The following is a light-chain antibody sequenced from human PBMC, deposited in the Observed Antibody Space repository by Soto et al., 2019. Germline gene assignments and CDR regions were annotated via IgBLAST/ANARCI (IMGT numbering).Light chain of an antibody. CDR1: SGHSTYA. Sequence: QSVLTQSPSASASLGASVKLTCTLSSGHSTYAIAWHQQQPEKGPRYLMKLNSDGRHSKGDGIPDRFSGTSSGAERYLTISSLQSEDEADYYCQTWDTGGDVVFGGGTKVTVL. CDR3: QTWDTGGDVV. CDR2: LNSDGRH. J-gene: IGLJ2*01. V-gene: IGLV4-69*01.